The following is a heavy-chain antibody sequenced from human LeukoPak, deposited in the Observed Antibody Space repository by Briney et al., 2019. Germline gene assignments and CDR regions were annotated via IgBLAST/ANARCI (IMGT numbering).Heavy chain of an antibody. CDR1: GGSIRSSSYY. CDR2: IYYSGST. V-gene: IGHV4-39*01. CDR3: ARGSSSWYTPFDP. Sequence: SETLSLTCTVSGGSIRSSSYYWGWIRQPQGKGLEWIGSIYYSGSTYYNPSLTSRVTISVDTSKAQFSLKLSSVTAADTAVYYCARGSSSWYTPFDPWGQGTLVTVSS. J-gene: IGHJ5*02. D-gene: IGHD6-13*01.